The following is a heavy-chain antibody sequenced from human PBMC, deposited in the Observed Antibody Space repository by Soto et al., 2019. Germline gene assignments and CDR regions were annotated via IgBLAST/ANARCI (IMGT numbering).Heavy chain of an antibody. CDR1: GASIRSSY. Sequence: SETLSLTCTVSGASIRSSYWSWIRQSPGKGLEWIGFVHHSGDTKTNPSLKSRVAILQDTSKNQFSLIVTSVTAADTAMYFCARGYYDANGQSNTFDIGARGQWSPSPQ. CDR3: ARGYYDANGQSNTFD. V-gene: IGHV4-59*01. D-gene: IGHD3-22*01. CDR2: VHHSGDT. J-gene: IGHJ3*02.